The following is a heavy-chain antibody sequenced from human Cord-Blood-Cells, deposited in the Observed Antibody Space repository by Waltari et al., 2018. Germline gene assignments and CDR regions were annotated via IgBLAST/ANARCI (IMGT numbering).Heavy chain of an antibody. V-gene: IGHV4-34*01. CDR1: GGSFSGYY. D-gene: IGHD6-6*01. J-gene: IGHJ3*02. Sequence: QVQLPQWGAGLLKPSETLSLTCAVYGGSFSGYYWRWIRQPPGKGLEWIGEINHSGSTNYNPSLKSRDTISVDTSKNQFSLKLSSVTAADTAVYYCARPLGLGGSSYAFDIWGQGTMVTVSS. CDR3: ARPLGLGGSSYAFDI. CDR2: INHSGST.